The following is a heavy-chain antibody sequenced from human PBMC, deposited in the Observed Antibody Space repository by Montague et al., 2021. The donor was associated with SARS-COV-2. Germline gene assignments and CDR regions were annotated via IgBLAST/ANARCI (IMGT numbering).Heavy chain of an antibody. Sequence: SETLSLTCTVSGYSISSGYYWGWIRQPPGKGLEWIGSIYHSGSTYYNPSLKSRVTISVDTSKNQFSLKLSSMTAADTAVYYCARSQDCSTTSCHFDYWGQGTLVTVSS. V-gene: IGHV4-38-2*02. CDR1: GYSISSGYY. J-gene: IGHJ4*02. D-gene: IGHD2-2*01. CDR2: IYHSGST. CDR3: ARSQDCSTTSCHFDY.